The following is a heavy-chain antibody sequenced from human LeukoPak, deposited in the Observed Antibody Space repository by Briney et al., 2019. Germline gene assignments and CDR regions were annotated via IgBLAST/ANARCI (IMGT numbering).Heavy chain of an antibody. CDR3: AREYGDTNYYYYGMDV. CDR1: GYTFNSYG. V-gene: IGHV1-18*01. D-gene: IGHD4-17*01. J-gene: IGHJ6*01. Sequence: ASVNVSCLASGYTFNSYGISWVRQAPGPGLEGMGGISAYKGNTNYAQKLKGQVTMTTDTSTSTAYIELRSLRSDDTAVYYCAREYGDTNYYYYGMDVRGQGTTVTVSS. CDR2: ISAYKGNT.